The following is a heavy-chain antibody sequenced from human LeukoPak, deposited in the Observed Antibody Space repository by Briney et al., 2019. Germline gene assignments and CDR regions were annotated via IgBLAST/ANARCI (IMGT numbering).Heavy chain of an antibody. CDR2: IKQDGSEK. Sequence: GGSLRLSCVASGFTFSDYYMTWVRQPPGKGLEWVANIKQDGSEKYYVDSVKGRFTISRDNAKNSLFLQMNSLRAEDTAVYYCAELGITMIGGVWGKGTTVTISS. CDR3: AELGITMIGGV. D-gene: IGHD3-10*02. CDR1: GFTFSDYY. J-gene: IGHJ6*04. V-gene: IGHV3-7*01.